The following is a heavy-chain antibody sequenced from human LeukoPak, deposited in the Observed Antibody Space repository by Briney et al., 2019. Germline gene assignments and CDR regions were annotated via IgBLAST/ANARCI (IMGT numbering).Heavy chain of an antibody. J-gene: IGHJ4*02. CDR1: GFTFSSYG. V-gene: IGHV3-30*18. CDR2: ISYDGSNK. Sequence: PGGSLRLSCAASGFTFSSYGMHWVRQAPGKGLEWVAVISYDGSNKYYADSVKGRFTISRDNSKNTLFLQMNSLRAEDTAVYFCAKVPRSGQLLYFGELLSYFHYWGQGTLVTVSS. CDR3: AKVPRSGQLLYFGELLSYFHY. D-gene: IGHD3-10*01.